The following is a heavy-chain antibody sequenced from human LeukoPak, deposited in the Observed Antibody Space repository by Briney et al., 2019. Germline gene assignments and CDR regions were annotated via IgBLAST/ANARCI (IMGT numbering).Heavy chain of an antibody. CDR2: INHSGST. CDR3: ARGDSSSWYEGYWFDT. J-gene: IGHJ5*02. CDR1: GGSFSGYC. V-gene: IGHV4-34*01. D-gene: IGHD6-13*01. Sequence: SETLSLTCAVYGGSFSGYCWSWIRQPPGKGLEWIGEINHSGSTNYNPSLESRVTISVDTSKNQFSLKLSSVTAADTAVYYCARGDSSSWYEGYWFDTWGQGTLVTVFS.